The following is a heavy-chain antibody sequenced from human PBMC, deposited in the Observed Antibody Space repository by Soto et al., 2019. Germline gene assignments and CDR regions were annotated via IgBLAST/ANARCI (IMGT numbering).Heavy chain of an antibody. D-gene: IGHD6-19*01. J-gene: IGHJ4*02. CDR3: ARLAGYRSGWPLDI. CDR1: GYTFTGYL. V-gene: IGHV5-51*07. Sequence: PGESLNICCKGAGYTFTGYLVAGGHQMPGRGPECMGSIDPRDSDTSYSPSLQGEVTITVDKSTTTAHLQWRSLKASYTAIYYCARLAGYRSGWPLDIWGQGTRVTVSS. CDR2: IDPRDSDT.